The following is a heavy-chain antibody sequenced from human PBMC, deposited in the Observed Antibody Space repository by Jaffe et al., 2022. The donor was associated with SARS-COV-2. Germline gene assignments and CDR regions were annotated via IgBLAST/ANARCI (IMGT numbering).Heavy chain of an antibody. Sequence: QVQLVQSGAEVKKPGASVKVSCKASGYTFTSYYMHWVRQAPGQGLEWMGIINPSGGSTSYAQKFQGRVTMTRDTSTSTVYMELSSLRSEDTAVYYCASGLVGATAMGEWRYGMDVWGQGTTVTVSS. J-gene: IGHJ6*02. CDR3: ASGLVGATAMGEWRYGMDV. CDR2: INPSGGST. V-gene: IGHV1-46*01. D-gene: IGHD1-26*01. CDR1: GYTFTSYY.